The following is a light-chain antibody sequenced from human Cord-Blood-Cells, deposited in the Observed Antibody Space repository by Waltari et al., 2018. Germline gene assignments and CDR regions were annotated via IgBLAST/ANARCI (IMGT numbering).Light chain of an antibody. V-gene: IGKV1-39*01. CDR2: AAS. CDR1: QSISSY. Sequence: DIQMTQSPSSLSAPVGDRVTITSRASQSISSYLNWYQQKPGKAPKLLIYAASRLQSGVPSRFSGSESGTDFTRTSSSLQPEDFANDFCQQSYSTPPTSGGGTKVEIK. CDR3: QQSYSTPPT. J-gene: IGKJ4*01.